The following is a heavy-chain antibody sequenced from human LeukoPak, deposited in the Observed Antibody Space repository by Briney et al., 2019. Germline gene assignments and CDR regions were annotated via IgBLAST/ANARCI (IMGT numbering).Heavy chain of an antibody. J-gene: IGHJ4*02. D-gene: IGHD6-13*01. Sequence: PGGSLRLSCAASGFTFKSFSMNWVRQAPGKGLEWVSYISSSGSTIYYADSVKGRFTISRDNAKNSLYLQMNSLRAEDTAVYYCARDPRSSSWYYWGQGTLVTVSS. V-gene: IGHV3-48*04. CDR1: GFTFKSFS. CDR2: ISSSGSTI. CDR3: ARDPRSSSWYY.